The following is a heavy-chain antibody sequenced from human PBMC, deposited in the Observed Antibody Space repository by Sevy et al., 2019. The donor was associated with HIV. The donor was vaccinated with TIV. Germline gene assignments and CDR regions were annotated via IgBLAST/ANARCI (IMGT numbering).Heavy chain of an antibody. Sequence: GSLRLSCAASGFSFSSYGMHWVRQAPGKGLEWMSYIQYDGSNKDYGDSVKGRFTISRDNSKNTLYLQMNSLRVEVTAVFYCVKEGGGGGGDHWGQGTLVTVSS. CDR1: GFSFSSYG. J-gene: IGHJ4*02. V-gene: IGHV3-30*02. D-gene: IGHD3-16*01. CDR3: VKEGGGGGGDH. CDR2: IQYDGSNK.